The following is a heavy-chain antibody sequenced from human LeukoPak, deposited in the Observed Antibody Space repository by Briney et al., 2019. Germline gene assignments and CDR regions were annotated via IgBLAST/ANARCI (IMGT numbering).Heavy chain of an antibody. J-gene: IGHJ4*02. D-gene: IGHD6-6*01. CDR3: ARDPSSLRDSYDY. CDR1: GFTFSTYW. V-gene: IGHV3-7*01. CDR2: IKEDGSEK. Sequence: GGSLRLSCAASGFTFSTYWMNWVRQAPGKGLEWVANIKEDGSEKYYVDSVKDRFTISRDNVKKSLYLQMSSLRAEDTAVYYCARDPSSLRDSYDYWGQGTLVTVSS.